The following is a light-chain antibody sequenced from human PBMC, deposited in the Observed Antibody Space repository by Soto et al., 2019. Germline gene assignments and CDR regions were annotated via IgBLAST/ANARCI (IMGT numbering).Light chain of an antibody. Sequence: DIQMTQSPSSLSASVGDRHTITCQASQDINKNLIWYQQKPGKXPKXXIYDASDLETGVPSRFSGSGSGTGFTLTISSLQPEDFATYYCQQYESLPLTFGQGTRLEIK. CDR3: QQYESLPLT. CDR2: DAS. J-gene: IGKJ5*01. V-gene: IGKV1-33*01. CDR1: QDINKN.